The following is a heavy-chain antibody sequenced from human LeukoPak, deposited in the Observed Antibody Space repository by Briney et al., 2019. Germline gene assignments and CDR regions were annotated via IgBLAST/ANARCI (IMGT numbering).Heavy chain of an antibody. CDR1: GFSLSTTGVG. Sequence: SGPTLVNPTQTLTLTCTFSGFSLSTTGVGVGWIRQPPGKALEWLAYIYWDADERYSPSLKSRLTITKDTSKTQVVLTVTNMDPVDTATYYCAHRKVDTPMGPWGQGTLVTVSS. D-gene: IGHD5-18*01. CDR3: AHRKVDTPMGP. J-gene: IGHJ5*02. CDR2: IYWDADE. V-gene: IGHV2-5*02.